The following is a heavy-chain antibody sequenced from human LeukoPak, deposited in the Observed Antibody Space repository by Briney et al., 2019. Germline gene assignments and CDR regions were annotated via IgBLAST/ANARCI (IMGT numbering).Heavy chain of an antibody. CDR2: ISSSSSSI. CDR3: ARGLSGYASSLGY. Sequence: HTGGSLRLSCVASGFTFSSYSMNWVRQAPGKGLEWVSQISSSSSSIYYADSVKGRFTISRDNAKNSLYLQMNSLRAEDTAVYYCARGLSGYASSLGYWGQGTLVTVSA. CDR1: GFTFSSYS. J-gene: IGHJ4*02. D-gene: IGHD6-6*01. V-gene: IGHV3-48*01.